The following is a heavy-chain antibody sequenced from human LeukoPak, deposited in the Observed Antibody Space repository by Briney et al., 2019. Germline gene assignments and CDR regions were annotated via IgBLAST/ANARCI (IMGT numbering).Heavy chain of an antibody. J-gene: IGHJ4*02. V-gene: IGHV4-4*07. CDR2: IYSTGST. CDR1: GGSISSYY. Sequence: SETLSLTCTVSGGSISSYYWSWIRQPAGKGLEWIGRIYSTGSTNYNPSLKSRVTMSVDPSKNQFSLRLRSVTAADTAVYYCARQIASAGTAGFDFWGQGALVTVSS. CDR3: ARQIASAGTAGFDF. D-gene: IGHD6-13*01.